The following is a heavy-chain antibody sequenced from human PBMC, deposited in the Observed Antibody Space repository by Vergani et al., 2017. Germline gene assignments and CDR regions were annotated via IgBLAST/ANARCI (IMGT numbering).Heavy chain of an antibody. CDR3: AMIAAPRPHDY. J-gene: IGHJ4*02. V-gene: IGHV3-23*01. CDR1: GFTFSSYA. CDR2: ISGRGSNT. D-gene: IGHD6-6*01. Sequence: EVLLLESGGGLVQPGGSLRLSCAASGFTFSSYAMTWVRQAPGKGLEWVSGISGRGSNTYYADSVKGRFTISRDNAKNSLYLQMNSLRAEDTAVYYCAMIAAPRPHDYWGQGTLVTVSS.